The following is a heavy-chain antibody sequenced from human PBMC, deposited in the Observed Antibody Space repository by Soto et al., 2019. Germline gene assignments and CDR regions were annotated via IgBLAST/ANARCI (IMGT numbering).Heavy chain of an antibody. D-gene: IGHD2-8*01. J-gene: IGHJ5*02. CDR1: GDSCTNYA. V-gene: IGHV1-69*01. CDR3: GRSCTNTKCRGGYYLDL. CDR2: LILALGTP. Sequence: QVLLVQSGAEMKQPGSSVSVSCKASGDSCTNYAFTSVRPAPVQGTECLGGLILALGTPHYSQRCQRRLQITEDESASTVYMEFGSLRLDDPAVYYCGRSCTNTKCRGGYYLDLWGQGTLLTFSS.